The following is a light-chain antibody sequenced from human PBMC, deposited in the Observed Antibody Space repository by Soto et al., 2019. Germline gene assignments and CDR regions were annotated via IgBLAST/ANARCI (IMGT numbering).Light chain of an antibody. CDR2: EGS. CDR3: CSYAGSFNWG. CDR1: SSDVWSYNL. Sequence: QSALTQPASVSGSPGQSITISCTGTSSDVWSYNLVSWYQQHPGKAPKLMSYEGSKRPSGVSNRFSGSKSGNTASLPSSWLQAEDEADYYCCSYAGSFNWGFGGGTQLTVL. V-gene: IGLV2-23*01. J-gene: IGLJ3*02.